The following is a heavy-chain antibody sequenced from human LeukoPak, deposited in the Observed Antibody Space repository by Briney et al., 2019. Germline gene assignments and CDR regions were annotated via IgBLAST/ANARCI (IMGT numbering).Heavy chain of an antibody. D-gene: IGHD2/OR15-2a*01. V-gene: IGHV3-23*01. CDR1: GFTFSSYA. CDR3: ARAGNTRFDY. J-gene: IGHJ4*02. CDR2: ISGSDGST. Sequence: GGSQRLSCAASGFTFSSYAMSWVRQAPGKGLEWVSGISGSDGSTYYADSVKGRFTISRDNSKNTLYLQMNSLRAEDTAVYYCARAGNTRFDYWGQGTLVTVSS.